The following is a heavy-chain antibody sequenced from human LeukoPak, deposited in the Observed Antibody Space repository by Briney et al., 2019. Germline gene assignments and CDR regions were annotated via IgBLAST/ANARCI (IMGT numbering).Heavy chain of an antibody. CDR2: IGRGGSDI. D-gene: IGHD2-8*01. Sequence: GGSLRLSCAASGFPFSDYYMTWIRQAPGKGLEWVSYIGRGGSDINYADSVKGRFTISRDNSKNSLWPQMDSLRAEDTAVYYCSRDPRLMDFWGQGTLVTVSS. V-gene: IGHV3-11*01. CDR1: GFPFSDYY. CDR3: SRDPRLMDF. J-gene: IGHJ4*02.